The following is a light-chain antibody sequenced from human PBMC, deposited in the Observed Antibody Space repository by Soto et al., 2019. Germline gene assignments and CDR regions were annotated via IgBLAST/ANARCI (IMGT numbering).Light chain of an antibody. Sequence: QSVLTQPPSASGSPGQSVTISCTGTSSDIGGYNYVSWYQHRPDKDPKLIIYQVFHRPSGVPDRFSGSKSGNTAFLTVSGLQADDEADYYCTSYAGANNYYLFGPGTKVTVL. J-gene: IGLJ1*01. V-gene: IGLV2-8*01. CDR3: TSYAGANNYYL. CDR2: QVF. CDR1: SSDIGGYNY.